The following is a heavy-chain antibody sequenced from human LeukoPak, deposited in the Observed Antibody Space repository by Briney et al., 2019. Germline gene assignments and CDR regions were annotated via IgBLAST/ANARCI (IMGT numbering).Heavy chain of an antibody. J-gene: IGHJ6*02. CDR1: GGSFSGYY. V-gene: IGHV4-34*01. CDR3: TSLSEFRMDL. D-gene: IGHD2-21*01. CDR2: IYYSGST. Sequence: SETLSLTCAVYGGSFSGYYWSWIRQPPGKGLEWIGYIYYSGSTYYNPSLKSRVTISLDTSKNQFSLKLSSVTSAGTAVYYCTSLSEFRMDLWRQGPTVTVSS.